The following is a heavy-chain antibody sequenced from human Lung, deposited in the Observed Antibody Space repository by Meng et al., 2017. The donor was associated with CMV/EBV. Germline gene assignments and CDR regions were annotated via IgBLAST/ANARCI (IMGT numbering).Heavy chain of an antibody. J-gene: IGHJ4*02. CDR1: GGSIDSGGYY. V-gene: IGHV4-31*03. CDR2: IYYTGST. D-gene: IGHD5-24*01. CDR3: AREAGRDGYATPKFDY. Sequence: QGPLQESGPGLVKPSQTLSLTCTVSGGSIDSGGYYWSWIRQHPGKGLEWIGYIYYTGSTFYNPSLKSRVTISVDTSKNQFSLKLIPATAADTAVYYCAREAGRDGYATPKFDYWGQGTLVTVSS.